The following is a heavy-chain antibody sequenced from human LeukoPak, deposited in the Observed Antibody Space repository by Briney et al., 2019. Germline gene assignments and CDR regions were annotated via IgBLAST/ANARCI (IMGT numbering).Heavy chain of an antibody. J-gene: IGHJ3*02. Sequence: GGSLRLSCAASGFTFSSYAMSWARQAPGKGLEWVSAISGSGGSTYYADSVKGRFTISRDNSKNTLYLQMNSLRAEDTAVYYCAKDLRFLEWSLMDAFDIWGQGTMVTVSS. CDR2: ISGSGGST. CDR1: GFTFSSYA. V-gene: IGHV3-23*01. D-gene: IGHD3-3*01. CDR3: AKDLRFLEWSLMDAFDI.